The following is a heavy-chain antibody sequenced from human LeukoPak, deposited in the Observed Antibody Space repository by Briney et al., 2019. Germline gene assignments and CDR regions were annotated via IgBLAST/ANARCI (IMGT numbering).Heavy chain of an antibody. CDR2: INPSGGST. CDR1: GYTFTSYY. CDR3: ARDAHMVRDRRAFDI. V-gene: IGHV1-46*03. J-gene: IGHJ3*02. D-gene: IGHD3-10*01. Sequence: ASVKVPCKASGYTFTSYYMHWVRQAPGQGLEWMGIINPSGGSTSYARKFQGRVTMTRDTSTSTVYMELSSLRSEDTAVYYCARDAHMVRDRRAFDIWGQGTMVTVSS.